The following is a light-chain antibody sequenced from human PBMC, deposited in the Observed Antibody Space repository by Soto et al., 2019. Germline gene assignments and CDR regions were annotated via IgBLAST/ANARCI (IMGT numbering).Light chain of an antibody. CDR3: SPYAGSNKFEV. CDR1: SSDIGGYNY. V-gene: IGLV2-8*01. Sequence: QSALTQPPSASGSPGQSVTISCTGTSSDIGGYNYVSWYQQHPGKAPKLMIYDVSKRPSGVPDRFSGYKSCNTASLTVSGLQAEDEADYYCSPYAGSNKFEVFGGGPKLTVL. CDR2: DVS. J-gene: IGLJ3*02.